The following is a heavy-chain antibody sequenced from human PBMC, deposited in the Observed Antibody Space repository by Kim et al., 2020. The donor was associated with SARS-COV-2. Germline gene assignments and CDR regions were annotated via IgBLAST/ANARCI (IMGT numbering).Heavy chain of an antibody. CDR3: ARVAVVGVHQFEP. Sequence: GGSLRLSCAASGFSFGYYAMNWVRQAPGKGLEWISYISTGTSDVYYADSVKGRFTITRDNAKRSLFLQMNSLRDEDTAVYYCARVAVVGVHQFEPCRQGTRVTVSS. V-gene: IGHV3-48*02. CDR1: GFSFGYYA. J-gene: IGHJ5*02. CDR2: ISTGTSDV. D-gene: IGHD2-2*01.